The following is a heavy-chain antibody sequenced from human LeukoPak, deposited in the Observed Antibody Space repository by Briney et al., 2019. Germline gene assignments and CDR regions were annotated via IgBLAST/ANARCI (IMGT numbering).Heavy chain of an antibody. CDR1: GGSISVYY. Sequence: PSETLSLTCTVSGGSISVYYWSWIRQPAEKGLEWLGRIYTTGSTNYNPSLRSRVTMSVDTSKNQFSLKLSSVTAADTAVYYCARDYCGGDCYTSYHYYYMDVWGKGTTVTVSS. CDR3: ARDYCGGDCYTSYHYYYMDV. CDR2: IYTTGST. V-gene: IGHV4-4*07. D-gene: IGHD2-21*02. J-gene: IGHJ6*03.